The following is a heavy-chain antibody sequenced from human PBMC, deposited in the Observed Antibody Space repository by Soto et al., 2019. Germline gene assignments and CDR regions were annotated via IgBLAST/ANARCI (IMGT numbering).Heavy chain of an antibody. J-gene: IGHJ6*02. V-gene: IGHV1-8*01. D-gene: IGHD3-3*01. CDR3: ARVLSWASYYDFWSGYYNHYYYGMDV. CDR2: MNPNSGNT. Sequence: QVQLVQSGAEVKKPGASVKVSCKASEYTFTSYDINWVRQATGQGIEWMGWMNPNSGNTGYAQKFQGRVTMTRNTSISTAYMALSSLRSEDTAVYYCARVLSWASYYDFWSGYYNHYYYGMDVWGQGTTVTVSS. CDR1: EYTFTSYD.